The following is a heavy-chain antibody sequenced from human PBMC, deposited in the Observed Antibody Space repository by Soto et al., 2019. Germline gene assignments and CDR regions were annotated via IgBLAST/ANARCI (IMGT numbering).Heavy chain of an antibody. J-gene: IGHJ6*02. CDR1: GCTFSPYA. CDR2: ISYDGYNK. Sequence: QVQLVESGGGVVQPGKSLRLSCAASGCTFSPYAMHWVRQAPGKGLEWVALISYDGYNKHYADAVQGRFTIFRDNSKNTLYLQMDSLRIEDTAVYFCARPRIERFYFYAMDVWGQGTTVTVSS. V-gene: IGHV3-30-3*01. CDR3: ARPRIERFYFYAMDV. D-gene: IGHD3-3*02.